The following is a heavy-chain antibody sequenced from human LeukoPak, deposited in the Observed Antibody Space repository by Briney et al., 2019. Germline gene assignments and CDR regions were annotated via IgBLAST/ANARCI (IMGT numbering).Heavy chain of an antibody. D-gene: IGHD5-12*01. V-gene: IGHV3-48*01. CDR3: ARDLRPYSGYDNLAFDI. CDR1: GFTFSSYE. J-gene: IGHJ3*02. Sequence: GGSLRLSCAASGFTFSSYEMSWVRQARGKGLEWVSYISSSSTTIYYADSVKGRFTISRDNAKNSLYLQMNSLRAEDTAVYYCARDLRPYSGYDNLAFDIWGQGTMVTVSS. CDR2: ISSSSTTI.